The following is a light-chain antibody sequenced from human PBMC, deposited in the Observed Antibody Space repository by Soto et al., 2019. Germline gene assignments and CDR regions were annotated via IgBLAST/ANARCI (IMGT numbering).Light chain of an antibody. CDR1: QSISSW. J-gene: IGKJ1*01. V-gene: IGKV1-5*03. CDR3: QQYNSYRR. CDR2: KAS. Sequence: DIQMTQSPSTLSASVGDRVTITCRASQSISSWLAWYQQKPGKAPKLLIYKASSLESGVPSRFSGSGSGTEFTLTISSLQPDDFATYYCQQYNSYRRFGQGTKVEIK.